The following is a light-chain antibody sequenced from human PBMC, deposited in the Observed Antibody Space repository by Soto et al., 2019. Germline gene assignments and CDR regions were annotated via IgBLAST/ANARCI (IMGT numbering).Light chain of an antibody. CDR1: NIGSKS. J-gene: IGLJ3*02. CDR3: QVLDNVSDHWV. V-gene: IGLV3-21*02. Sequence: SYVMTQPPSVSVAPGQTAKISCGGNNIGSKSVHWYQQKPGQAPVLVIYDDSDRPSGIPERFSGSNSGNTATVTISSVEAGDEADYYCQVLDNVSDHWVFGGGTKLTVL. CDR2: DDS.